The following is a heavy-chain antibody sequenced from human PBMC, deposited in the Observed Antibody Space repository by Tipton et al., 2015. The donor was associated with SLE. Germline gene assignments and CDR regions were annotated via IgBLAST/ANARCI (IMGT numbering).Heavy chain of an antibody. V-gene: IGHV3-23*01. D-gene: IGHD1-26*01. CDR2: ITASGRST. CDR1: GVTFRDYA. CDR3: AKRPVGAVYYFDY. J-gene: IGHJ4*02. Sequence: SLRLSCSVSGVTFRDYAMSWVRQAPGKGLEWVSSITASGRSTFYADFVKGRFTISRDNSQNRLYLQMTSLRADDTALYYCAKRPVGAVYYFDYWGQGTQVTVSS.